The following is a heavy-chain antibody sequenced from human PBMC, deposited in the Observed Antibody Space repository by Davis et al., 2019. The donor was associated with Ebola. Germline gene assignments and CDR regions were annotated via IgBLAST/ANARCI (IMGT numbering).Heavy chain of an antibody. CDR2: ISYDGSNK. V-gene: IGHV3-30-3*01. Sequence: GGSLRLSCAASGFTFSSYAMHWVRQAPGKGLEWVAVISYDGSNKYYADSVKGRFTISRDNAKNSLYLQMNSLRAEDTAVYYCARDITSGAVLRGYWGQGTLVTVSS. J-gene: IGHJ4*02. CDR3: ARDITSGAVLRGY. CDR1: GFTFSSYA. D-gene: IGHD2-8*01.